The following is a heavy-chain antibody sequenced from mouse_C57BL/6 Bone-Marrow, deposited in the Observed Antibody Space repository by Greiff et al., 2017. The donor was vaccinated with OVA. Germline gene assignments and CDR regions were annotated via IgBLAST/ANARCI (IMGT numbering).Heavy chain of an antibody. Sequence: DVMLVESGGDLVKPGGSLKLSCAASGFTFSSYGMSWVRQTPDKRLEWVATISSGGSYTYYPDSVKGRFTISRDNAKNTLYLQMSSLKSEDTAMYYCARNSNSYVDYWGQGTTLTVSS. V-gene: IGHV5-6*02. CDR1: GFTFSSYG. D-gene: IGHD2-5*01. J-gene: IGHJ2*01. CDR3: ARNSNSYVDY. CDR2: ISSGGSYT.